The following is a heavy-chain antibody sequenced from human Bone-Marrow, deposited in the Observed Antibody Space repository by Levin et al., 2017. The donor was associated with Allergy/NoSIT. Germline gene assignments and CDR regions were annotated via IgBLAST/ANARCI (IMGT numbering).Heavy chain of an antibody. J-gene: IGHJ3*02. V-gene: IGHV3-23*01. D-gene: IGHD4-17*01. CDR3: AKEVYGLRGAFDI. CDR2: VSGDGKP. CDR1: GFTISAYP. Sequence: GESLKISCAASGFTISAYPMSWVRQAPGKGLEWVSVVSGDGKPYYPDSVKGRFTISRDTSKNTLYLQMNNLRAEDTAVYYCAKEVYGLRGAFDIWGLGTVVTVSS.